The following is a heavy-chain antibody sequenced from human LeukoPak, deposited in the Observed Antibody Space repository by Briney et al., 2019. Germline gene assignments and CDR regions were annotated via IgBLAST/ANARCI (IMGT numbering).Heavy chain of an antibody. D-gene: IGHD6-13*01. CDR3: ARGIAAAGPIWFDP. CDR1: GGSISSYY. Sequence: SETLSLTCTVSGGSISSYYWSWIRQPPGKGLEWIGYIYYSGSTNYNPSLKSRVTISVDTSKNQFSLKLSSVTAADTAVYYCARGIAAAGPIWFDPWGQRTLVTVSS. CDR2: IYYSGST. J-gene: IGHJ5*02. V-gene: IGHV4-59*01.